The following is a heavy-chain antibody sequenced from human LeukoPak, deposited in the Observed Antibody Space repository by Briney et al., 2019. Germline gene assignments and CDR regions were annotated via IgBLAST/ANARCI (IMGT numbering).Heavy chain of an antibody. V-gene: IGHV1-69*05. D-gene: IGHD4-17*01. Sequence: SVKVSCKASGGTFSSYAISWVRQAPGQGLEWMGGIIPIFGTANYAQKFQGRVTITTDESTSTAYMELSSLRSEDTAVYYCARGTVSIHYYYYMDVWGKGTTVTVSS. CDR1: GGTFSSYA. J-gene: IGHJ6*03. CDR2: IIPIFGTA. CDR3: ARGTVSIHYYYYMDV.